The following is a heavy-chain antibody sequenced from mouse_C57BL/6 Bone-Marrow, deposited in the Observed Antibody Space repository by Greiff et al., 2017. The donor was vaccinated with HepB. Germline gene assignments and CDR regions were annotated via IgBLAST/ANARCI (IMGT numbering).Heavy chain of an antibody. CDR1: GYTFTSYW. J-gene: IGHJ4*01. CDR3: ARSTMVTTGAMDY. CDR2: IDPSDSET. V-gene: IGHV1-52*01. D-gene: IGHD2-2*01. Sequence: QVQLQQPGAELVRPGSSVKLSCKASGYTFTSYWMHWVKQRPIQGLEWIGNIDPSDSETHYNQKFKDKATLTVDKSSSTAYMQLSSLTSEDSAVYYCARSTMVTTGAMDYWGQGTSVTVSS.